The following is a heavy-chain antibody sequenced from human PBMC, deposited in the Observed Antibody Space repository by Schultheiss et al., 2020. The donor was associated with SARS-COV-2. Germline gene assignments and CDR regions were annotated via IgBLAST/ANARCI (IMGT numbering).Heavy chain of an antibody. J-gene: IGHJ6*02. CDR3: ASPAPRYCSGDSCYRNYYYYYGMDV. CDR2: IYYSTNT. Sequence: SQTLSLTCTVSGGSIYSTSFYWGWIRLPPGKGLEWIGSIYYSTNTYYNPSLEGRVTISVDTPKNQFSLKLSSVTAADTAVYYCASPAPRYCSGDSCYRNYYYYYGMDVWGQGTTVTVSS. CDR1: GGSIYSTSFY. D-gene: IGHD2-15*01. V-gene: IGHV4-39*07.